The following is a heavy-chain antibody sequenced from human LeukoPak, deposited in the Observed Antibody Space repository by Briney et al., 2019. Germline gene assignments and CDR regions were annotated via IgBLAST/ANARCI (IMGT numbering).Heavy chain of an antibody. CDR3: ARAGTNLGDYDY. CDR2: IFHTGSS. J-gene: IGHJ4*02. V-gene: IGHV4-38-2*02. CDR1: GYSISSGYY. D-gene: IGHD4-17*01. Sequence: PSETLSLTCTVSGYSISSGYYWGWIRQPPGKGLEWIANIFHTGSSYYHPSLESRLSISVDKSKNQLSLNLNSVTAADTAVYYCARAGTNLGDYDYWGQGTLVTVSS.